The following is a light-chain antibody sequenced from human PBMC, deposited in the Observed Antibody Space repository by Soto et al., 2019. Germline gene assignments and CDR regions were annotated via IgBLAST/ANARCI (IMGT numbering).Light chain of an antibody. CDR1: QSVSRN. V-gene: IGKV3-15*01. CDR2: DAS. Sequence: EVVMTQSPATLSVSPEERATLSCRASQSVSRNLAWYQQRPGRAPRLLISDASTRATNIPTRFSGSGSGTEFTLTISSLQSEDFAVYYCQQYNHWPLYTFGQGTKLEIK. CDR3: QQYNHWPLYT. J-gene: IGKJ2*01.